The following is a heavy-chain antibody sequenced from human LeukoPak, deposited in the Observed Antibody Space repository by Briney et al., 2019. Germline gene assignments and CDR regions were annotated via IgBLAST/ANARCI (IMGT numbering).Heavy chain of an antibody. D-gene: IGHD2-2*01. Sequence: SETLSLTCAVYGGSLSGYYWSWIRQPPGKGLEWIGEINHSGSTYYNPSLKSRVTISIDTSKNQFSLKLRSVTAADTAVYYCARHLPGYSNTWPGPWGQGTLVTVSS. J-gene: IGHJ5*02. CDR1: GGSLSGYY. CDR3: ARHLPGYSNTWPGP. CDR2: INHSGST. V-gene: IGHV4-34*01.